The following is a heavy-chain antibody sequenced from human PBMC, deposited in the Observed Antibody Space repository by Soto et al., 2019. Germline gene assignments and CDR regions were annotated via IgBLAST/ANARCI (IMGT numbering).Heavy chain of an antibody. D-gene: IGHD3-16*02. J-gene: IGHJ4*02. CDR3: ARDLSKSDYVWGSYRMNYFDY. V-gene: IGHV3-21*01. CDR2: ISSSSSYI. CDR1: GFTFSSYT. Sequence: EVQLVESGGGLVKPGGSLRLSCAASGFTFSSYTMNWVLQAPGKGLEWVSSISSSSSYIYYADSVKGRFTISRDNAKNSLYLQMISLRAEDTAVYYCARDLSKSDYVWGSYRMNYFDYWGQGTLVTVSS.